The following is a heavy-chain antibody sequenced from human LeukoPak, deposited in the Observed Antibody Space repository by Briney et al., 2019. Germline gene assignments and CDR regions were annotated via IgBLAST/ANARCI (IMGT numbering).Heavy chain of an antibody. CDR2: IIPIFGTA. D-gene: IGHD2-8*01. CDR1: GYTFTSYY. Sequence: SVKVSCKASGYTFTSYYMHWVRQAPGQGLEWMGGIIPIFGTANYAQKFQGRVTITADESTSTAYMELSSLRSEDTAVYYCARVPVGQYCTNGVCYVIDYWGQGTLVTVSS. CDR3: ARVPVGQYCTNGVCYVIDY. J-gene: IGHJ4*02. V-gene: IGHV1-69*13.